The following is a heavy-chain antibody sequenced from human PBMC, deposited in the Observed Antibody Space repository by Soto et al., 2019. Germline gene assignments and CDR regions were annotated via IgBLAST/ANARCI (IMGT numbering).Heavy chain of an antibody. CDR1: GFTVSSNY. V-gene: IGHV3-66*01. CDR2: IYSGGTT. CDR3: ATTTRDCSGGSCYSVPYFYYYMDA. Sequence: EVQLVESGGGFVQPGGSLRLSCAASGFTVSSNYMSWVRQAPGKGLEWVSVIYSGGTTYFADSVKGRFTISRDNSKNTLYRQMNSLRAEDTAVYYCATTTRDCSGGSCYSVPYFYYYMDAWGKGTTVTVSS. J-gene: IGHJ6*03. D-gene: IGHD2-15*01.